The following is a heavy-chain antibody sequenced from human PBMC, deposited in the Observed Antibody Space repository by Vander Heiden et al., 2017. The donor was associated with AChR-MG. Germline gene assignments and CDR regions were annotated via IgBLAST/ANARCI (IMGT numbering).Heavy chain of an antibody. CDR2: INWDDDK. V-gene: IGHV2-5*02. Sequence: QITFTVSGPTLVKLTQILALTCTFSGFSPSTSALAVAWLRQPPGKALEWLALINWDDDKRYSASLKSRLNITKDTSKHQVVITMTNMDPVDTATYYCAHSQTTYGMDVWGQGTTVTVSS. CDR3: AHSQTTYGMDV. J-gene: IGHJ6*02. D-gene: IGHD4-17*01. CDR1: GFSPSTSALA.